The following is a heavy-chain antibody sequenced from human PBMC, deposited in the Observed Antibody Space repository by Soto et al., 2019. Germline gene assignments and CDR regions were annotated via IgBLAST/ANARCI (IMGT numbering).Heavy chain of an antibody. J-gene: IGHJ4*02. V-gene: IGHV1-3*01. Sequence: VKVSCKASGYTFTSYAMHWVRQAPGQRLEWMGWINAGNGNTKYSQKFQGRVTITRDTSASTAYMELSSLRSEDTAVYYCAKDYYDSSGYYPPALLFDYWGQGTLVTVSS. D-gene: IGHD3-22*01. CDR3: AKDYYDSSGYYPPALLFDY. CDR1: GYTFTSYA. CDR2: INAGNGNT.